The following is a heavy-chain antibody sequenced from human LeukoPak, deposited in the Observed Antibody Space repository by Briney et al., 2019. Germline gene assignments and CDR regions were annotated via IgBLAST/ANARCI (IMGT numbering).Heavy chain of an antibody. CDR1: GFTFSSYE. CDR2: ISSSGSTI. V-gene: IGHV3-48*03. D-gene: IGHD3-22*01. Sequence: GGSLRLSCAASGFTFSSYEMNWVSQAPGKGLEWVSYISSSGSTIYYADSVEGRFTISRDNAKNSLYLQMNSLRAEDTAVYYCARAPAQYYYDSSGYFYWGQGTLVTVSS. J-gene: IGHJ4*02. CDR3: ARAPAQYYYDSSGYFY.